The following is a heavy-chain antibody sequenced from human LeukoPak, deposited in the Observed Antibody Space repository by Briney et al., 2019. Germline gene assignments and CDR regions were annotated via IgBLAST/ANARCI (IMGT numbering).Heavy chain of an antibody. J-gene: IGHJ6*04. V-gene: IGHV3-30-3*01. CDR2: ISYDGSNK. Sequence: GSLRLSCAASGFTFSSYAMHWVRQAPGKGLEWVAVISYDGSNKYYADSVKGRFTISRDNSKNTLYLQMNSLRAEDTAVYYCARDRGDYGSGSYYIHYGMDVWGKGTTVTVSS. D-gene: IGHD3-10*01. CDR1: GFTFSSYA. CDR3: ARDRGDYGSGSYYIHYGMDV.